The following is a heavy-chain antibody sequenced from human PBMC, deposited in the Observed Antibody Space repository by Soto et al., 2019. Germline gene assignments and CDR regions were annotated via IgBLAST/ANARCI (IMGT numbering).Heavy chain of an antibody. V-gene: IGHV3-30-3*01. CDR1: GFTFSSYA. D-gene: IGHD1-26*01. CDR3: ARDQGGSYYFNPFDY. Sequence: PGGSLRLSCAASGFTFSSYAMHWVRQAPGKGLEWVAVISYDGSNKYYADSVKGRFTISRDNSKNTLYLQMNSLRAEDTAVYYCARDQGGSYYFNPFDYWGQGTLVTVSS. J-gene: IGHJ4*02. CDR2: ISYDGSNK.